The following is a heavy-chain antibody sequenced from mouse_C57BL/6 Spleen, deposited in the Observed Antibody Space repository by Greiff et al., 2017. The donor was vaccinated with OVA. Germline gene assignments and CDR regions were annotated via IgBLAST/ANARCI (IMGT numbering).Heavy chain of an antibody. J-gene: IGHJ2*01. Sequence: VQLVESGPELVKPGASVKISCKASGYAFSSSWMNWVKQRPGKGLEWIGRIYPGDGDTNYNGKFKGKATLTADKSSSTAYMQLSSLTSEDSAVYFCARSPTVNFDYWGQGTTLTVSS. CDR3: ARSPTVNFDY. CDR1: GYAFSSSW. V-gene: IGHV1-82*01. D-gene: IGHD1-1*01. CDR2: IYPGDGDT.